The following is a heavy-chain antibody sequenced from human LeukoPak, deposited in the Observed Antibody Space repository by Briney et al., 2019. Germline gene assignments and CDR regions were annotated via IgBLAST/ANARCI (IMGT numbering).Heavy chain of an antibody. V-gene: IGHV3-23*01. CDR1: GFTISSYA. Sequence: GGSLRLSCAASGFTISSYAMSWVRQAPGKGLEWVSAISGSGGSTYYADSVKGRFTISRDNSKNTLYLQMNSLRAEDTAVYYCAKDQGYSYGYGPWYFDLWGRGTLVTVSS. CDR2: ISGSGGST. J-gene: IGHJ2*01. D-gene: IGHD5-18*01. CDR3: AKDQGYSYGYGPWYFDL.